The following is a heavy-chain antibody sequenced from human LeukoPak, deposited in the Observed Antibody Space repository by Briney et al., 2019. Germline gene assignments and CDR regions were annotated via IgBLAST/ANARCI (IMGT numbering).Heavy chain of an antibody. CDR2: TNPNTGGT. J-gene: IGHJ4*02. CDR3: ASVEMATIGFEH. CDR1: GYSFIGYH. D-gene: IGHD5-12*01. Sequence: ASVKVSCKASGYSFIGYHMHWVRQAPGQGLEWMGWTNPNTGGTKYAQKFQGRVTMTRDTPISTAYMELSSLRSDDTAVYFCASVEMATIGFEHWGQGTLVTVSS. V-gene: IGHV1-2*02.